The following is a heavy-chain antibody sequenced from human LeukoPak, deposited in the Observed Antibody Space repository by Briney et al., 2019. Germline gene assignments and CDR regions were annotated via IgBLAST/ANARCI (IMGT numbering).Heavy chain of an antibody. J-gene: IGHJ4*02. V-gene: IGHV1-8*02. CDR2: INPNSGNT. CDR1: GYTFTGYY. CDR3: ARKRRGSSSGVDY. D-gene: IGHD6-6*01. Sequence: ASVKVSCKASGYTFTGYYMHWVRQAPGQGLEWMGWINPNSGNTGYAQKFQGRVTTTRNTSISTAYMELSSLRSEDTAVYYCARKRRGSSSGVDYWGQGTLVTVSS.